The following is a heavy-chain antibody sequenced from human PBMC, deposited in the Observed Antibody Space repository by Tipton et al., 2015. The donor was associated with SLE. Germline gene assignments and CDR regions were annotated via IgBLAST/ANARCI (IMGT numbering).Heavy chain of an antibody. CDR3: ARESTVTTSDY. D-gene: IGHD4-17*01. J-gene: IGHJ4*02. Sequence: GSLRLSCAASGFTFSSYAMSRVRQAPGKGLEWVSVIYSGGSTYYADSVKGRFTISRDNSKNTLYLQMNSLRAEDTAVYYCARESTVTTSDYWGQGTLVTVSS. V-gene: IGHV3-53*05. CDR1: GFTFSSYA. CDR2: IYSGGST.